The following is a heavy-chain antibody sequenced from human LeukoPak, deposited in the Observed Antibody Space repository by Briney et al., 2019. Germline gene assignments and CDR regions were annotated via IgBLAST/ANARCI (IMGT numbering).Heavy chain of an antibody. CDR2: ISSDDTTI. CDR3: ARGYYYDSSGYGRFDY. D-gene: IGHD3-22*01. Sequence: GGSLRLSCVASGFTFSSYSMNWVRQPPGKGPEWVSYISSDDTTIYYADSVKGRFTISRDNAKNSLYLQMNSLRDEDTAVYYCARGYYYDSSGYGRFDYWGQGTLVTVSS. J-gene: IGHJ4*02. CDR1: GFTFSSYS. V-gene: IGHV3-48*02.